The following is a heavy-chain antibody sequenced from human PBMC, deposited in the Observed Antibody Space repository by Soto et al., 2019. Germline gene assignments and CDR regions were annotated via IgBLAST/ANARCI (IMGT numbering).Heavy chain of an antibody. Sequence: PGGSLRLSCAASGFTFSDYAMSWVRQAPGKGLEWVSTIRGTDGTTYYSDSVKGRFTISRDNSKNTLYLQMNSLRAEDAAIYYCATKAGTFYGPLDYWGQGTLVTVSS. CDR1: GFTFSDYA. D-gene: IGHD4-17*01. J-gene: IGHJ4*02. CDR3: ATKAGTFYGPLDY. CDR2: IRGTDGTT. V-gene: IGHV3-23*01.